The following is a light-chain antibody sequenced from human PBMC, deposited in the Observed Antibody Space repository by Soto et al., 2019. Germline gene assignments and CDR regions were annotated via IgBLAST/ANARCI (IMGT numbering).Light chain of an antibody. Sequence: LTHPAYVYGLHRRGISIFYDGTGSDVGAYNLVSWYQQHPGKAPKLIICEVNTRPSGISNRFSGSKSGDTASLTISGLQAEDEADYFCCSYAGTVAYVFGTGTKVTVL. CDR3: CSYAGTVAYV. CDR1: GSDVGAYNL. CDR2: EVN. V-gene: IGLV2-23*02. J-gene: IGLJ1*01.